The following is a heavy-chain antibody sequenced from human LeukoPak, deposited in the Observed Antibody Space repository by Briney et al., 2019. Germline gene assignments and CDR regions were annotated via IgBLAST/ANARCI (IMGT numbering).Heavy chain of an antibody. V-gene: IGHV3-48*03. CDR2: ISGSGSTI. J-gene: IGHJ4*02. Sequence: PGGSLRLSCAASGFTFSSYEMNWVRQAPGKGLEWVSYISGSGSTIYYGDSLKGRFTISRDNANNSLYLQMNSLRVEHTAVYYCATLWDPVAGTTQPLLWGQGTLVTVSS. CDR3: ATLWDPVAGTTQPLL. CDR1: GFTFSSYE. D-gene: IGHD6-19*01.